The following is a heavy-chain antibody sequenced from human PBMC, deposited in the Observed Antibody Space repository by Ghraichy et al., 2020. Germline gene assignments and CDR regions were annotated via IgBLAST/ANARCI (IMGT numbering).Heavy chain of an antibody. V-gene: IGHV4-39*07. CDR2: IYYSGST. CDR1: GGSISSSSYY. CDR3: ARHFLGGPSQNFDY. J-gene: IGHJ4*02. Sequence: SQTLSLTCTVSGGSISSSSYYWGWIRQPPGKGLEWIGSIYYSGSTYYNPSLKSRVTISVDTSKNQFSLKLSSVTAADTAVYYCARHFLGGPSQNFDYWGQGTLVTVPS. D-gene: IGHD3-3*02.